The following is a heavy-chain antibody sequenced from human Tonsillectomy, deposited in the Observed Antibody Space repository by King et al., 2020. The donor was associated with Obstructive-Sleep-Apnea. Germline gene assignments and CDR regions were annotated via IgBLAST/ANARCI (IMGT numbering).Heavy chain of an antibody. D-gene: IGHD5-24*01. V-gene: IGHV3-23*04. CDR1: GFTFSSYA. CDR2: ISGSGGST. CDR3: AKAPGDGYNYYYYYYYGMDV. J-gene: IGHJ6*02. Sequence: VQLVESGGGLVQPGGSLRLSCAASGFTFSSYAMSWVRQAPGKGLECVSAISGSGGSTYYADSVKGRFTISRENSKNTLYLQMNSLGAEDTAGYYWAKAPGDGYNYYYYYYYGMDVWGQGTTVTVSS.